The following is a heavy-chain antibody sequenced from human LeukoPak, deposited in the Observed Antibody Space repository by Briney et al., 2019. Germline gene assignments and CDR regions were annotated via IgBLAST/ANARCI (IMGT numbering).Heavy chain of an antibody. V-gene: IGHV3-21*01. Sequence: GRSLRLSCAASGFTFSSYSMNWVRQAPGKGLEWVSSISSSSTYIYYADSVKGRFTISRDNAKNSLYLQMSGLRADDTAVYYCATPTLGYCSGGSCRTSDYWGQGTLVTVSS. D-gene: IGHD2-15*01. J-gene: IGHJ4*02. CDR1: GFTFSSYS. CDR2: ISSSSTYI. CDR3: ATPTLGYCSGGSCRTSDY.